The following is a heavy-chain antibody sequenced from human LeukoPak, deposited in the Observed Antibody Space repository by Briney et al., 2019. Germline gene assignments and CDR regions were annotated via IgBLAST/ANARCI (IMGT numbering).Heavy chain of an antibody. CDR1: GGSFSGYN. D-gene: IGHD6-13*01. Sequence: SETLSLTCAVYGGSFSGYNWSWIRQPPGKGLEWIGEINHSGSTNYNPSLKSRVTISVDTSKNQFSLKLSSVTAADTAVYYCARRLRNRGIAGAWGQGTLVTVSS. J-gene: IGHJ5*02. V-gene: IGHV4-34*01. CDR3: ARRLRNRGIAGA. CDR2: INHSGST.